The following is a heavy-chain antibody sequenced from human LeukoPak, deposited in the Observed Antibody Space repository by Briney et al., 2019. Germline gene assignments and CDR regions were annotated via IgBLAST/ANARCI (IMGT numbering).Heavy chain of an antibody. J-gene: IGHJ4*02. V-gene: IGHV1-69*06. CDR1: GGTFSSYA. D-gene: IGHD3-9*01. Sequence: ASVKASCTASGGTFSSYAISWVRQAPGQGLEWMGGIIPIFGTANYAQKFQGRVTITADKSTSKAYMELSSLRSEDTAVYYCARDRILTGFDYWGQGTLVTVSS. CDR3: ARDRILTGFDY. CDR2: IIPIFGTA.